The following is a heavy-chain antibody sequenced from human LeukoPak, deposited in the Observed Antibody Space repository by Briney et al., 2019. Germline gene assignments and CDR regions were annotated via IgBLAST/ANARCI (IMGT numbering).Heavy chain of an antibody. V-gene: IGHV3-30*02. Sequence: GGSLRLSCAASGFSLSSFGMHWVRPAPGKGRGWVAFISFDGSNKFYTDSVKGRFSISRDTSKNALYLQMNSLRAEDAAVYYGAKAGYFDILTGYYPFDVWGQGTMVTVSS. CDR2: ISFDGSNK. CDR3: AKAGYFDILTGYYPFDV. CDR1: GFSLSSFG. D-gene: IGHD3-9*01. J-gene: IGHJ3*01.